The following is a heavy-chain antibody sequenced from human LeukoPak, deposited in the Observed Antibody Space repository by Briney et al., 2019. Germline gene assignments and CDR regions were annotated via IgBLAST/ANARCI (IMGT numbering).Heavy chain of an antibody. CDR1: GFTFSSYS. CDR2: ISSSSSYI. Sequence: PGGSLRLSCAASGFTFSSYSMNWVRQAPGKGLEWVSSISSSSSYIYYADSVKGRFIISRDNAKNSLYLQMNSLRAEDTAVYYCVVVCSSTSCYAGLDYWGQGTLVTVSS. V-gene: IGHV3-21*01. CDR3: VVVCSSTSCYAGLDY. J-gene: IGHJ4*02. D-gene: IGHD2-2*01.